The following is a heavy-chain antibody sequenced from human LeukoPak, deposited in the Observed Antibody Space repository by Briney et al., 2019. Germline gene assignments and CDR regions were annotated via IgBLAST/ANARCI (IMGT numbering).Heavy chain of an antibody. CDR2: IYTSGST. Sequence: SETLSLTCTVSGGSISSYYWSWIRQPAGKGLEWIGRIYTSGSTNYNPSLKSRVTMSVDTSKNQFSLKLSSVTAADTAVYYCARVIRGGSYYYFDYWGQGTLVTVSS. CDR1: GGSISSYY. J-gene: IGHJ4*02. D-gene: IGHD1-26*01. V-gene: IGHV4-4*07. CDR3: ARVIRGGSYYYFDY.